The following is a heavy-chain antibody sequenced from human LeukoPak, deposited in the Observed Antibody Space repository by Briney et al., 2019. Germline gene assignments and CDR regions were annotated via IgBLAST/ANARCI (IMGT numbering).Heavy chain of an antibody. CDR1: GFTFSSYE. D-gene: IGHD4-23*01. Sequence: GGSLRLSCAASGFTFSSYEMHWVRQAPGKGLEWVSYISSSGSTIYCADSVKGRFTISRDNAKNSLYLQMNSLRAEDTAVYYCARDYGGSSPFDYWGQGTLVTVSS. CDR3: ARDYGGSSPFDY. J-gene: IGHJ4*02. V-gene: IGHV3-48*03. CDR2: ISSSGSTI.